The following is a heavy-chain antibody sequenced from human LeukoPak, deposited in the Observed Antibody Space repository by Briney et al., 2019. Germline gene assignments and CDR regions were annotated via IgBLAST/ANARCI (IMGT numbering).Heavy chain of an antibody. D-gene: IGHD6-19*01. V-gene: IGHV1-8*02. J-gene: IGHJ4*02. Sequence: ASVKVSCKASGYSFTSYYMHWVRQAPGQGLEWMGWMNPNSGNTGYAQKFQGRVTMTRNTSISTAYMELSSLRSEDTAVYYCARAWAVAGTDYWGQGTLVTVSS. CDR3: ARAWAVAGTDY. CDR2: MNPNSGNT. CDR1: GYSFTSYY.